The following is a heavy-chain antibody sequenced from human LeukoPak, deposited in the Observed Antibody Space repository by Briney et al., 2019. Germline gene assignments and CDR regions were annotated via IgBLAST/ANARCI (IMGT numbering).Heavy chain of an antibody. Sequence: GESLKISCKGSGYSFTNYWIGWVRQMPGRGLEWMGIIYPGDSDTRYSPSFQGQVTMSADKTTGTAYLQWSSLKASDTAIYYCAKCYEFSSSTEVGFDYWGQGTLVTVSS. CDR2: IYPGDSDT. CDR3: AKCYEFSSSTEVGFDY. V-gene: IGHV5-51*01. D-gene: IGHD3-3*01. J-gene: IGHJ4*02. CDR1: GYSFTNYW.